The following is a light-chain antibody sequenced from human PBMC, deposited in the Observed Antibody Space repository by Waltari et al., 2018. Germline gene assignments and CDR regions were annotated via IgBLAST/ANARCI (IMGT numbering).Light chain of an antibody. J-gene: IGLJ3*02. CDR3: CSYIGTHTNWV. V-gene: IGLV2-11*01. CDR2: DVT. CDR1: SSEVGDFNF. Sequence: QSALTQPRSVSGSPGQSVTIPCTGISSEVGDFNFFSWYQQHPGEAPNLMIYDVTKRPSGVPDRLSGSKSGNTASLTISGLQAEDEANYYCCSYIGTHTNWVFGGGTKLTVL.